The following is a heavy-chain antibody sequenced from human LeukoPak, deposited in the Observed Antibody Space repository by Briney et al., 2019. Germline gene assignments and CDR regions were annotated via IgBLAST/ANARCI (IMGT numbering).Heavy chain of an antibody. CDR2: IIPIFGIA. V-gene: IGHV1-69*04. D-gene: IGHD5-24*01. Sequence: AVKLSCTCSGGTFSSYAICWVRQAPGQGLGWMGRIIPIFGIANYAQKFQGRVTITADKSTSTANMELSSLRSEDTAVYYCARGGPKATIPYFNYWGQGTLVTVSS. CDR3: ARGGPKATIPYFNY. CDR1: GGTFSSYA. J-gene: IGHJ4*02.